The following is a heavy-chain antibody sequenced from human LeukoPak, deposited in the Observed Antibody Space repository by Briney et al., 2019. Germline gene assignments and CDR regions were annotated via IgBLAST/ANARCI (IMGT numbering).Heavy chain of an antibody. CDR1: GFTFSSYG. J-gene: IGHJ4*02. CDR3: ARDKLGRGVITATIDY. Sequence: PGRSLRLSCAASGFTFSSYGMHWVRQAPGKGLEWVAVIWYDGSNKYYADSVKGRFTISRDNSKNTLYLQMNSLRAEDTAVYYCARDKLGRGVITATIDYWGQGILVTVSS. D-gene: IGHD3-10*01. CDR2: IWYDGSNK. V-gene: IGHV3-33*01.